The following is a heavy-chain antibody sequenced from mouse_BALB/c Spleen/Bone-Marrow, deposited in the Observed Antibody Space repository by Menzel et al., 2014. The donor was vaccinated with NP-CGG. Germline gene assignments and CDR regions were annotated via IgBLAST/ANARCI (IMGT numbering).Heavy chain of an antibody. D-gene: IGHD2-10*02. CDR2: ISNGGGST. J-gene: IGHJ4*01. CDR1: GFTFSSYT. CDR3: ARRVWSRGGDY. V-gene: IGHV5-12-2*01. Sequence: VQLKDSGGGLVQPGGSLKLSCAASGFTFSSYTMSWVRQTPEERLEWVAYISNGGGSTYYPDTVKGRFTISRDNAKNTLYLQMSSLKSEDTAMYYCARRVWSRGGDYWGQGTSVTVSS.